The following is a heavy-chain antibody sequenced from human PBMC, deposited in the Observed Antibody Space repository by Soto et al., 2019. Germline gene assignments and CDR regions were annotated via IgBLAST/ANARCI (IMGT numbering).Heavy chain of an antibody. J-gene: IGHJ4*02. D-gene: IGHD5-12*01. Sequence: QLQLHKSGSGLVKASQTLSLTCTLSGASITYGGYSWSWIRQPPGKDLEWLGYISHLESTFYNPSSQSRLTLSIDRSKNQFSLKLASMTAADTAVYYCARGGGYDPFDYWGQGTLVTVAS. CDR2: ISHLEST. V-gene: IGHV4-30-2*01. CDR1: GASITYGGYS. CDR3: ARGGGYDPFDY.